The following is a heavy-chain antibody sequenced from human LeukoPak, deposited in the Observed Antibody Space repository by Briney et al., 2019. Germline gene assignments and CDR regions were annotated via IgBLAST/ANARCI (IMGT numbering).Heavy chain of an antibody. CDR2: ISAYNGNT. Sequence: ASVKVSCKASGYTFTGYGISWVRQAPGQGLEWMGWISAYNGNTIYAQTLQDRLTMTTDTSTSTAYMELRSLRSDDTAVYYCARGRLRYLDWTRAYSDYWGQGTLVTVSS. J-gene: IGHJ4*02. D-gene: IGHD3-9*01. V-gene: IGHV1-18*01. CDR1: GYTFTGYG. CDR3: ARGRLRYLDWTRAYSDY.